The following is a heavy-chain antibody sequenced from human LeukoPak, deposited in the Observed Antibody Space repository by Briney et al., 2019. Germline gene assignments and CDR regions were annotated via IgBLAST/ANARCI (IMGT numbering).Heavy chain of an antibody. Sequence: ASVKVSCKASGGTFSSYGISWVRQAPGQGLEWMGWISAYNGNTNYAQKLQGRVTMTTDTSTSTAYMELRSLRSDDTAVYYCARVAKDFWSGYFSRFDPWGQGTLVTVSS. CDR1: GGTFSSYG. D-gene: IGHD3-3*01. V-gene: IGHV1-18*01. CDR2: ISAYNGNT. J-gene: IGHJ5*02. CDR3: ARVAKDFWSGYFSRFDP.